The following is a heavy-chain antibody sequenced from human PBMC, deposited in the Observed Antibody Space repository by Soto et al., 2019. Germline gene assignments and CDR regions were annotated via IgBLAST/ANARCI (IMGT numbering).Heavy chain of an antibody. Sequence: QVQLVQSGADVKKPGSSVKVSCKASGGTFSSYAISWVRQAPGQGLEWMGGIIPIFGTANYAQKFQGRVTITADESTSTAYMELSSLRSEDTAVYYCASGTDCSSTSCYLYYYYGMDVWGQGTTVTVSS. CDR2: IIPIFGTA. D-gene: IGHD2-2*01. CDR3: ASGTDCSSTSCYLYYYYGMDV. J-gene: IGHJ6*02. CDR1: GGTFSSYA. V-gene: IGHV1-69*01.